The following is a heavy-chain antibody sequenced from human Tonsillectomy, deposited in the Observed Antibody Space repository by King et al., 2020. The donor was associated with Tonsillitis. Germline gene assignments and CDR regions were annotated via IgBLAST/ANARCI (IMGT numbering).Heavy chain of an antibody. Sequence: VTLKESGPALVKPTQTLTLTCTFSGFSLSTDEMRVSWVRQPPGKALEWLARIDWDDEKFYSTSLKTRLTIYRDTYKNQVVLRMTNMDPGDTATYYCTRSQAGSNWFDPWGRGTLVTVSS. CDR1: GFSLSTDEMR. J-gene: IGHJ5*02. V-gene: IGHV2-70*04. CDR3: TRSQAGSNWFDP. CDR2: IDWDDEK.